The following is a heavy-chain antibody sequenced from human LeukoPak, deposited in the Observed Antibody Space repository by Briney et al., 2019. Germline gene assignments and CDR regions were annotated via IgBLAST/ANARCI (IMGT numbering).Heavy chain of an antibody. CDR3: ARYRGYCSSTSCSDAFDI. J-gene: IGHJ3*02. Sequence: GASVKVSCKASGGTFSSYATSWVRQAPGQGLEWMGRIIPILGIANYAQKFQGRVTITADKSTSTAYMELSSLRSEDTAVYYCARYRGYCSSTSCSDAFDIWGQGTMVTVSS. CDR2: IIPILGIA. V-gene: IGHV1-69*04. CDR1: GGTFSSYA. D-gene: IGHD2-2*01.